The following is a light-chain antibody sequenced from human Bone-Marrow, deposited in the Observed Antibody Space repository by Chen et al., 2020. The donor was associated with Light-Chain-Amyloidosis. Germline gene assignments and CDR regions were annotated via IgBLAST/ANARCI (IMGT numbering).Light chain of an antibody. V-gene: IGLV3-25*03. CDR2: RYT. CDR3: QSADSSGTYEVI. J-gene: IGLJ2*01. CDR1: ALPTKY. Sequence: SYELTQPPSVSVSPGQTARITCSGDALPTKYAYWYQQKPGQAPVLVIHRYTESPSGISERFSGSSSGTTATLTISGVQAEDEADYHCQSADSSGTYEVIFGGGTKLTVL.